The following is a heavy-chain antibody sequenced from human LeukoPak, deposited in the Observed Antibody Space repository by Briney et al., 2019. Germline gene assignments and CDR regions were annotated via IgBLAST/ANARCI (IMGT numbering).Heavy chain of an antibody. J-gene: IGHJ3*02. CDR2: ISAYNGNT. CDR3: ARVTRITMIVVVILDAFDI. Sequence: ASVTVSFKASGYTLTNYGISWVRQAPGQGREGMGWISAYNGNTNYAQKLQGRVTMTTDTSAITAYMELRSLRSDDTAVYYCARVTRITMIVVVILDAFDIWGQGTTVTVSS. D-gene: IGHD3-22*01. V-gene: IGHV1-18*01. CDR1: GYTLTNYG.